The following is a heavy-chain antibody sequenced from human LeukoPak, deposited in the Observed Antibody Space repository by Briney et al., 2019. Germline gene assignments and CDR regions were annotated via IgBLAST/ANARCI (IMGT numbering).Heavy chain of an antibody. J-gene: IGHJ4*02. D-gene: IGHD3-9*01. CDR1: GYTFTSYG. CDR3: ARGGLTSYFDY. V-gene: IGHV1-18*01. CDR2: IIAYNGNT. Sequence: ASVKVSCKASGYTFTSYGISWVRQAPGQGVEWMGWIIAYNGNTNYAQKLQGRVTMTTNTSTSTDYTELRSLRSDVTAVYYCARGGLTSYFDYWGQGTLVTVSS.